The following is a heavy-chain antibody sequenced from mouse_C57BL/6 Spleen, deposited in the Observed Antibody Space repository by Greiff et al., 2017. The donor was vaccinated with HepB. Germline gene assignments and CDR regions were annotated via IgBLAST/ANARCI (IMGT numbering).Heavy chain of an antibody. CDR1: GFTFSDYG. V-gene: IGHV5-17*01. CDR3: ARQVAHYYAMDY. Sequence: VQLKESGGGLVKPGGSLKLSCAASGFTFSDYGMHWVRQAPEKGLEWVAYISSGSSTIYYADTVKGRFTISRDNAKNTLFLQMTSLRSEDTAMYYCARQVAHYYAMDYWGQGTSVTVSS. CDR2: ISSGSSTI. D-gene: IGHD1-1*01. J-gene: IGHJ4*01.